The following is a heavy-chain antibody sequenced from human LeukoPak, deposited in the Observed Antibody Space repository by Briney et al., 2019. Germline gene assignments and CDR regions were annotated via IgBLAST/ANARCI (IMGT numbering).Heavy chain of an antibody. CDR1: GYTFTSYG. CDR2: ISAYNGNT. Sequence: GASVKVSCKASGYTFTSYGISWVRQAPGQGLEWMGWISAYNGNTNYAQKFQGRVTITADESTSTAYMELSSLRPEDTAVYYCALGVYYYGMDVWGQGTTVTVSS. CDR3: ALGVYYYGMDV. V-gene: IGHV1-18*01. J-gene: IGHJ6*02. D-gene: IGHD2-8*01.